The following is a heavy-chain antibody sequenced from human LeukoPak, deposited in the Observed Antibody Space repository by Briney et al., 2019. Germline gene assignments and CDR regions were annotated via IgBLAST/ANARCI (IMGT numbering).Heavy chain of an antibody. V-gene: IGHV3-23*01. CDR3: AKDWIAVGGRWFDP. CDR1: GFNFNFHG. CDR2: ISGSGSST. D-gene: IGHD6-19*01. Sequence: PGGSLRLSCAALGFNFNFHGMSWVRQAPGKGLEWVSAISGSGSSTFYTESVEGRFTISRDSSKNTLYLEMKNLRVEDPAVYYCAKDWIAVGGRWFDPWGQGTLVTVSS. J-gene: IGHJ5*02.